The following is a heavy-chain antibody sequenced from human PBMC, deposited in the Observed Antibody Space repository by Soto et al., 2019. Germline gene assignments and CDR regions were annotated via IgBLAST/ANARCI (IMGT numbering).Heavy chain of an antibody. CDR3: ARGGGGVAVISTLLDGVDY. V-gene: IGHV3-30-3*01. CDR1: GFTFSSYA. D-gene: IGHD3-22*01. CDR2: ISYDGSNK. Sequence: QVQLVESGGGVVQPGRSLRLSCAASGFTFSSYAMHRVRQAPGKGLEWVAVISYDGSNKYYADSVKGRFTISRDNSENTLFLQMNSLRPEDTAVYYCARGGGGVAVISTLLDGVDYWGQGTLVTVSS. J-gene: IGHJ4*02.